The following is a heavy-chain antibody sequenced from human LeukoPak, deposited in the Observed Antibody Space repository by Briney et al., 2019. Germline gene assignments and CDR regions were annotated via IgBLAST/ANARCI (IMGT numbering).Heavy chain of an antibody. CDR2: IYHIGST. D-gene: IGHD3-10*01. CDR3: ARAGWIITSGIDY. CDR1: GFSISRSYY. Sequence: SETLSLTCGVSGFSISRSYYWAWIRQPPGKGLEWIGTIYHIGSTYYSPSLGSRITMSVDTSKNEFSLNLKSVTAADTAVYYCARAGWIITSGIDYWGQGALVTVSS. J-gene: IGHJ4*02. V-gene: IGHV4-38-2*01.